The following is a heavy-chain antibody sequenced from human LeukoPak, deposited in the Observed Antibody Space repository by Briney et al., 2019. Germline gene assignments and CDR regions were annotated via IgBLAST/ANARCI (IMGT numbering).Heavy chain of an antibody. CDR3: AKFMFSGYRDY. V-gene: IGHV3-23*01. Sequence: GGSLRLSCAASGLTFSTYTMSWLRQAPGKGLEWVSAISGSGRTTYYADSVKGRFTISRDSSKNTLNLQMNSLSAEDTAVYFCAKFMFSGYRDYWGQGTLVTASS. D-gene: IGHD3-22*01. CDR2: ISGSGRTT. J-gene: IGHJ4*02. CDR1: GLTFSTYT.